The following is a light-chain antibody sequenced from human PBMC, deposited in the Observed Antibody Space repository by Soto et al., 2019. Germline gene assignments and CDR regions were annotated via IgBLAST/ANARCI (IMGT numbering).Light chain of an antibody. CDR1: QTISSW. J-gene: IGKJ1*01. CDR3: QHYNSYSEA. V-gene: IGKV1-5*03. CDR2: KAS. Sequence: DIQMTQSPSTLSGSVGDRLTITCRASQTISSWLAWYQQKPGKAPKLLSDKASTLKSGVPSRCSGSGSGTEFTLTISSLQPDDFATYYCQHYNSYSEAFGQGTKVEIK.